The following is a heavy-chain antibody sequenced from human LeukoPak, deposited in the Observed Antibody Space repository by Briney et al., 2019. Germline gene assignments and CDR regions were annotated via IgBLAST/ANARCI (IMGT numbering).Heavy chain of an antibody. V-gene: IGHV4-38-2*01. Sequence: SETLSLTCAVSGYSISSGYYWGWIRQPPGQGLEWIGSIYHSGSTYYNPSLKSRVTISVDTSKNQFSLKLSSVTAADTAVYYCARLPYPYDSSGSPPLDYWGQGTLVTVSS. CDR2: IYHSGST. D-gene: IGHD3-22*01. CDR1: GYSISSGYY. CDR3: ARLPYPYDSSGSPPLDY. J-gene: IGHJ4*02.